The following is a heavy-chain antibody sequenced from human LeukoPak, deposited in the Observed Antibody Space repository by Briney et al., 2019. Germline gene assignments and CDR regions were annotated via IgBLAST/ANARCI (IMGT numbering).Heavy chain of an antibody. D-gene: IGHD3-10*01. CDR1: GGSISSGDYY. V-gene: IGHV4-30-4*01. CDR3: ARTRITMVRGDIIYYGMDV. CDR2: IYYSGST. Sequence: PSETLSLTCTVSGGSISSGDYYWSWIRQPPGKGLEWIGYIYYSGSTYYNPSLKSRVTISVDTSKNQFSLKLSSVTAADAAVYYCARTRITMVRGDIIYYGMDVWGQGTTVTVSS. J-gene: IGHJ6*02.